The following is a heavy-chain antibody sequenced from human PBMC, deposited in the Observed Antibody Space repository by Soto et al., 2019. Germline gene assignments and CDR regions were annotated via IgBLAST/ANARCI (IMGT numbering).Heavy chain of an antibody. V-gene: IGHV5-10-1*03. D-gene: IGHD3-22*01. J-gene: IGHJ3*02. CDR2: IDPSDSYI. Sequence: EVQLVQSGAEVKKPGESLRISCKGSGYSFTNYWISWVRQMPGKGLEWLGKIDPSDSYIKYSPSFQRHVTISADKSITTAYLQCSILKASDTARYYCASHNAHLTHNYNRCGYSAFDILGQGTMGSVSS. CDR3: ASHNAHLTHNYNRCGYSAFDI. CDR1: GYSFTNYW.